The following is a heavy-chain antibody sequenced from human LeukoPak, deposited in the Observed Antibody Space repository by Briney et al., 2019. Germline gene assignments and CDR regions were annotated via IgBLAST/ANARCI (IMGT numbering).Heavy chain of an antibody. CDR3: ARQGYSSSSGLDY. V-gene: IGHV4-31*11. Sequence: PSQTLSLTCAVSGVSISSGGYSWSWIRQPPGKGLEWIGYIYYSGSTYYNPSLKSRVTISVDTSKNQFSLKLSSVTAADTAVYYCARQGYSSSSGLDYWGQGTLVTVSS. CDR2: IYYSGST. D-gene: IGHD6-6*01. CDR1: GVSISSGGYS. J-gene: IGHJ4*02.